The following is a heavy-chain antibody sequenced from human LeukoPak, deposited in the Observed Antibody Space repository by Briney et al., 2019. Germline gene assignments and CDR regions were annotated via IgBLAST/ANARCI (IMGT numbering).Heavy chain of an antibody. D-gene: IGHD2-2*01. CDR2: ISYDGVNK. J-gene: IGHJ4*02. Sequence: GGSLRLSCAASGFTFTSFDMHWVRQAPGKGLEWVAVISYDGVNKFYADSVKGRFTISRDNSKNTLYLQMNSLRAEDTAVYYCARHLSSTADHWGQGTLVTVSS. CDR3: ARHLSSTADH. V-gene: IGHV3-30-3*01. CDR1: GFTFTSFD.